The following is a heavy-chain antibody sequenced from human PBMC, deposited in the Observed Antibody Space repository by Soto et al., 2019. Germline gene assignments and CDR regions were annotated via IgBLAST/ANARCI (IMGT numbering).Heavy chain of an antibody. V-gene: IGHV4-34*01. CDR1: GGSFSGYY. J-gene: IGHJ5*02. CDR2: INHSGST. CDR3: ARARAYRDWFDP. Sequence: TLSLTCAVYGGSFSGYYWSWIRQPPGKGLEWIGEINHSGSTNYNPSLKSRVTISVDTSKNQFSLKLSSVTAADTAVYYCARARAYRDWFDPWGQGTLVTVSS.